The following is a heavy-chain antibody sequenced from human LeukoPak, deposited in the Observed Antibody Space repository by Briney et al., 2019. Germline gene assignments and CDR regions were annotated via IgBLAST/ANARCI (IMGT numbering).Heavy chain of an antibody. D-gene: IGHD2-15*01. CDR2: ISSSSSTI. V-gene: IGHV3-48*02. J-gene: IGHJ4*02. CDR1: GFTFSSYS. Sequence: PGGSLRLSCAASGFTFSSYSMTWVRQAPGKGLEWVSYISSSSSTIYYADSVKGRFTISRDNAKNSLYLQMNSLRDEDTAVYYCARVRYCSGGSCPYYFDYWGQGTLVTVSS. CDR3: ARVRYCSGGSCPYYFDY.